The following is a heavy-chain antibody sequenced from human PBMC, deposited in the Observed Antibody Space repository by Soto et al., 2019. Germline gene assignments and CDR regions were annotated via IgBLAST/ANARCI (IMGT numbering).Heavy chain of an antibody. CDR2: IFYSGDT. D-gene: IGHD3-9*01. Sequence: SETLSLTCSVSGDSLRNHYWSWIRQPPGSRLEWLGHIFYSGDTSSYNPSLKSRVSMSVDTSKNQFSLKLRSVSADDTAVYFCARVSFFRGFDWFFAFDSWGQGALVTVSS. J-gene: IGHJ4*02. CDR1: GDSLRNHY. CDR3: ARVSFFRGFDWFFAFDS. V-gene: IGHV4-59*11.